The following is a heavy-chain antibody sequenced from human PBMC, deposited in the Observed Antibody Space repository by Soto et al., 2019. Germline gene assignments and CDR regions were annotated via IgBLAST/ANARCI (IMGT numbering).Heavy chain of an antibody. CDR3: AKGNTPSSGWYGEDAFDI. Sequence: GGSLRLSCAASGFTFSSYAMSWVRQAPGKGLEWVSAISGSGGSTYYADSVKGRFTISRDNSKNTLYLQMNSLRAEDTAVYYCAKGNTPSSGWYGEDAFDIWGQGTMVTVSS. J-gene: IGHJ3*02. V-gene: IGHV3-23*01. D-gene: IGHD6-19*01. CDR2: ISGSGGST. CDR1: GFTFSSYA.